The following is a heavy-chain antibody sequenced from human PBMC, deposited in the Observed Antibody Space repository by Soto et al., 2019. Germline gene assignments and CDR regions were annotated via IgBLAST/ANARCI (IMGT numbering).Heavy chain of an antibody. Sequence: QLQLQESGSGLVKPSQTLSLTCAVSGGSISSGGYSWSWIRQPPGKGLEWIGYIYHSGSTYYNPSLKSRVTISVDRSKNQFALKMSSVTAADTAVYYCDRGDVAAALDYWGQGTLVTVSS. D-gene: IGHD6-13*01. CDR2: IYHSGST. CDR1: GGSISSGGYS. J-gene: IGHJ4*02. V-gene: IGHV4-30-2*01. CDR3: DRGDVAAALDY.